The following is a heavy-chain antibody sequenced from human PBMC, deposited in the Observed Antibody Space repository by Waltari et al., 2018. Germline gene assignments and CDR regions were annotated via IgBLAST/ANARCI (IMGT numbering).Heavy chain of an antibody. V-gene: IGHV3-33*01. CDR3: ARGGRGIAAAGTSEFWGY. D-gene: IGHD6-13*01. CDR2: IWFDGSNK. CDR1: GFTFSAYG. J-gene: IGHJ4*02. Sequence: QVQLVESGGGEVQPGSSLRLSCAASGFTFSAYGLHWVRQDPGKGLEWVAVIWFDGSNKYYSGSVKGRFTVSRDNSKNILYLQMNSLRAEDTAVYYCARGGRGIAAAGTSEFWGYWGQGTLVTVSS.